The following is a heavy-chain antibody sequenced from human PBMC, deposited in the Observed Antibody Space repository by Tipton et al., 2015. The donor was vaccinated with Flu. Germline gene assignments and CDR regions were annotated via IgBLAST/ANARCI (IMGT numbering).Heavy chain of an antibody. CDR1: GYSINSGRY. D-gene: IGHD2-8*01. J-gene: IGHJ4*02. CDR2: IHHSGAT. V-gene: IGHV4-38-2*01. CDR3: ARSVIIVMVYGMSPGE. Sequence: TLSLTCDVSGYSINSGRYWGWIRQPPGKGLEWIGNIHHSGATYYNPSLQSRVTISVDTSKNQFSLKLTSVTAADTAVYYCARSVIIVMVYGMSPGEWGQGTLVTVSS.